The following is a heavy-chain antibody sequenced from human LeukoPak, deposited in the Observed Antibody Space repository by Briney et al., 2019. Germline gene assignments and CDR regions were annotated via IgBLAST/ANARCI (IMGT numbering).Heavy chain of an antibody. CDR3: ATGVTIFGVVIGGAFDI. CDR1: GYTFTSYY. J-gene: IGHJ3*02. CDR2: INPSAGRT. Sequence: ASVKVSCKASGYTFTSYYLHWVRQAPGQGLEWMGVINPSAGRTSYAQKFQGRVTMTRDMSTSTVYMELSSLRSEDTAVYYCATGVTIFGVVIGGAFDIWGQGTMVTVSS. D-gene: IGHD3-3*01. V-gene: IGHV1-46*01.